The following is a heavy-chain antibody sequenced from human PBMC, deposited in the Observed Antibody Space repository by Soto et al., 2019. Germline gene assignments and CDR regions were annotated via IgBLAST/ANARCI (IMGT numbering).Heavy chain of an antibody. Sequence: SETLSLTCTVSGDSISSFYWTWIRRPPGKGLEWVGYIFSSGSTNYNPSLKSRVTISVDTSENQFSLKLTSVTAADTAVYYCARVGYCSSTPCWPIGYFEYWGQGTLGTVSS. J-gene: IGHJ4*02. CDR3: ARVGYCSSTPCWPIGYFEY. D-gene: IGHD2-2*01. CDR1: GDSISSFY. CDR2: IFSSGST. V-gene: IGHV4-59*01.